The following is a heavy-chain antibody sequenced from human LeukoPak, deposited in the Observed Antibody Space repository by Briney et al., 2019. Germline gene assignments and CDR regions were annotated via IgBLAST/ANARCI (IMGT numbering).Heavy chain of an antibody. Sequence: SETLSLTCTVSGGSISSSSYYWGWLRQPPGKGLEWIGSIYYSGSTYYNPSLKSRVTISVDTSKNQFSLKLSSVTAADTAVYYCARLGYCSSTSCSLYGMDVWGQGTTVTVSS. V-gene: IGHV4-39*01. D-gene: IGHD2-2*01. CDR3: ARLGYCSSTSCSLYGMDV. J-gene: IGHJ6*02. CDR1: GGSISSSSYY. CDR2: IYYSGST.